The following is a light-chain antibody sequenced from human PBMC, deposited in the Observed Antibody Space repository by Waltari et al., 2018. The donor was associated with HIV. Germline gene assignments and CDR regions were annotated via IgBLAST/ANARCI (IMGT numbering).Light chain of an antibody. CDR2: DNS. V-gene: IGLV1-51*01. Sequence: QSVLTQPPSVSAAPGQKVTISSSGSTHTLGNNYVSWYQRLPGTAPKLLIYDNSERPSGIPDRFSGSKSGTSATLGITGLQTGDEADYYCGTWDSSLSAVVFGTGTKVTVL. J-gene: IGLJ1*01. CDR1: THTLGNNY. CDR3: GTWDSSLSAVV.